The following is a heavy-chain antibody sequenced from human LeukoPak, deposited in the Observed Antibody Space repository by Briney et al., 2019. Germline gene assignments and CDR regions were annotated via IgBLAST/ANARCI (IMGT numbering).Heavy chain of an antibody. D-gene: IGHD6-13*01. J-gene: IGHJ5*02. Sequence: PGGSLRLSCAASGFTFSSYAMSWVRQSPGKGLEWVSDFGGSGGNTYYADSVKGRFTISRDNSKNTLYMQMNSLRAEDTAVYCWATRSSWQPNWFAPWGQGSLVTVSS. V-gene: IGHV3-23*01. CDR2: FGGSGGNT. CDR3: ATRSSWQPNWFAP. CDR1: GFTFSSYA.